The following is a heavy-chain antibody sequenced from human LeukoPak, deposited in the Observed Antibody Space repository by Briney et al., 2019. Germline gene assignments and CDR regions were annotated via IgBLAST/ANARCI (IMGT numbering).Heavy chain of an antibody. V-gene: IGHV3-21*01. CDR1: GFSFSSYT. Sequence: GGSLRLSCAASGFSFSSYTMNWVRQAPGKGLEWVSSITISSSSIYYADSLKGRFTISRDNAKNSLYLQMNSLRAEDTAVYYCARDYSTVTTFFDYWGQGTLVAVSS. J-gene: IGHJ4*02. CDR2: ITISSSSI. CDR3: ARDYSTVTTFFDY. D-gene: IGHD4-17*01.